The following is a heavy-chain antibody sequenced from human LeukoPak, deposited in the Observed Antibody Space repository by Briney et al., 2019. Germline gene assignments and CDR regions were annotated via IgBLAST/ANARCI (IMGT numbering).Heavy chain of an antibody. CDR2: IYYSGST. CDR1: GGSISSSSYY. D-gene: IGHD5-18*01. Sequence: SETLSLTCTVSGGSISSSSYYWGWIRQPPGKGLEWIGTIYYSGSTYYSPSLKSRVTISVDTSKNQFSLKVSPVTAADTAVYFCARQDTAKIYYYYGMDVWGQGTTVTVSS. V-gene: IGHV4-39*01. CDR3: ARQDTAKIYYYYGMDV. J-gene: IGHJ6*02.